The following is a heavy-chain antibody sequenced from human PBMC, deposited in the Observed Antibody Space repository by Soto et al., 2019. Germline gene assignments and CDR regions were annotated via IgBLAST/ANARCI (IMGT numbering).Heavy chain of an antibody. Sequence: EVQLVESGGGLVQPGGSLRLSCAASGFTFSSYEMNWVRQAPGKGLEWVSYISSSGSTIYYADSVKGRFTISRDNAKNSLYLQMNSLRAEDTAVYYCARESRAGAFDIWGQGTMVTVSS. CDR2: ISSSGSTI. CDR1: GFTFSSYE. J-gene: IGHJ3*02. D-gene: IGHD2-2*01. CDR3: ARESRAGAFDI. V-gene: IGHV3-48*03.